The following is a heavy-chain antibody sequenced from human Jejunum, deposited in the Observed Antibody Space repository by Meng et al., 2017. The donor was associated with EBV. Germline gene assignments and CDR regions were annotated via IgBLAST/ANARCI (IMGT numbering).Heavy chain of an antibody. D-gene: IGHD1-26*01. CDR2: INPDSRTI. CDR1: RCTLSDYW. V-gene: IGHV3-74*01. CDR3: TRAGYYRFDY. Sequence: VHRVEAGGGLVQPRVSPRLSCAASRCTLSDYWIHRVRQAPGEELMWDSHINPDSRTITYGESGKGRFTNSRNNAKNTVYLQMNSLGAEDTAVYYCTRAGYYRFDYWGQGALVTVSS. J-gene: IGHJ4*02.